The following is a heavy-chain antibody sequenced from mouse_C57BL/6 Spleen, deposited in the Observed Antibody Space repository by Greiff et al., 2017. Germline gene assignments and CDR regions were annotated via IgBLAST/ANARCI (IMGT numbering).Heavy chain of an antibody. CDR3: AYYEAY. CDR2: IDPSDSYT. J-gene: IGHJ3*01. V-gene: IGHV1-50*01. Sequence: QVQLQQPGAELVKPGASVKLSCKASGYTFTSYWMQWVKQRPGQGLEWIGEIDPSDSYTNYNQKFKGKATLTVDTSSSTAYMQLSSLTSEDSAVYYCAYYEAYWGQGTLVIVSA. CDR1: GYTFTSYW. D-gene: IGHD1-1*02.